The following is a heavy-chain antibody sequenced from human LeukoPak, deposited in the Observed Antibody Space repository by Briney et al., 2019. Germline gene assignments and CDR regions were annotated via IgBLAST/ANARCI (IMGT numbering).Heavy chain of an antibody. J-gene: IGHJ5*02. CDR1: GGSISSYY. CDR2: IYTSGST. Sequence: PSETLSLTCTVSGGSISSYYWSWIRQPAGKGLEWIGRIYTSGSTNYNPSLKSRVTMPVDTSKNQFSLKLSSVTAADTAVYYCARDVALSGSYYSFWFDPWGQGTLVTVSS. V-gene: IGHV4-4*07. CDR3: ARDVALSGSYYSFWFDP. D-gene: IGHD1-26*01.